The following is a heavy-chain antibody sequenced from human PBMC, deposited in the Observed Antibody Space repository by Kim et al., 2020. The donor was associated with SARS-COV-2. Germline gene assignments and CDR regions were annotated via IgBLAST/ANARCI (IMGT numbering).Heavy chain of an antibody. D-gene: IGHD2-2*01. J-gene: IGHJ6*02. Sequence: SETLSLTCTVSGGSISSGGYYWSWIRQHPGKGLEWIGYIYYSGSTYYNPSLKSRVTISVDTSKNQISLKLSSVTAADTAVYYCAAHPRVPAAIYADYYYYGMDVWGQGATVTVSS. V-gene: IGHV4-31*03. CDR1: GGSISSGGYY. CDR2: IYYSGST. CDR3: AAHPRVPAAIYADYYYYGMDV.